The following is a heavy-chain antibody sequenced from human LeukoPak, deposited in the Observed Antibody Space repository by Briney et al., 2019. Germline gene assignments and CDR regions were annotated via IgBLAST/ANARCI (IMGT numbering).Heavy chain of an antibody. D-gene: IGHD6-13*01. CDR2: IYYSGST. V-gene: IGHV4-39*01. J-gene: IGHJ4*02. CDR3: ARLGYSVSWTDC. CDR1: GGSISSSSHY. Sequence: SETLSLTCAVSGGSISSSSHYWRWIRQPPAKRLEWIGSIYYSGSTYYNPSLKSRVTISVDTSKNQFSLRLSSVTAADMAVYFCARLGYSVSWTDCWGQGTLVTVSS.